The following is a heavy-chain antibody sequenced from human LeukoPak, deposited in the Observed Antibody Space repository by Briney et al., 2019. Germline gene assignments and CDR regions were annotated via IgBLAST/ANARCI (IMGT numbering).Heavy chain of an antibody. J-gene: IGHJ1*01. CDR3: ARPPVPTCGGDCST. CDR2: CRNLAKSYTT. CDR1: GFTFSSYA. V-gene: IGHV3-72*01. Sequence: PGGSLRLSCAASGFTFSSYARSWVRQAPGKGLEWVGRCRNLAKSYTTEYAASVRGRFIISRDDSEISVYLQMQSPKSEDTAVYSCARPPVPTCGGDCSTWGPGTPVTVSS. D-gene: IGHD2-21*02.